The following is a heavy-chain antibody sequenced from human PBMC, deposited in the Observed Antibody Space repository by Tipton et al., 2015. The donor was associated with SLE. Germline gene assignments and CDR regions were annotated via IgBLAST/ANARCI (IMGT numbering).Heavy chain of an antibody. CDR3: AKESLLWYYFDY. V-gene: IGHV4-59*03. D-gene: IGHD3-10*01. CDR2: VFYSGSSDFYRA. Sequence: GSLRLSCSVSGGSISNYYWSWIRQPPGKGLECLGYVFYSGSSDFYRAHYSPSLMSRVIISVDSSKNQFSLRLTSVTAADTAVYYCAKESLLWYYFDYWGQGTLVTVSS. CDR1: GGSISNYY. J-gene: IGHJ4*02.